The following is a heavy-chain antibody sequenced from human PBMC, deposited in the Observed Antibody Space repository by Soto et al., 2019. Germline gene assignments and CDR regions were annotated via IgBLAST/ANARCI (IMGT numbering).Heavy chain of an antibody. D-gene: IGHD3-22*01. CDR3: ARGGFYDSSVYYPVDFDY. J-gene: IGHJ4*02. Sequence: EVQLVESGGGLVQPGGSLRLSCAASGFTFNNYWMHWVRQAPGKGLAWVSRLNSDGGTTDYADSVKGRFTISRDNARSTLFLQMNSLRAEDTAVYFCARGGFYDSSVYYPVDFDYWGQGTVVTVSS. CDR1: GFTFNNYW. V-gene: IGHV3-74*01. CDR2: LNSDGGTT.